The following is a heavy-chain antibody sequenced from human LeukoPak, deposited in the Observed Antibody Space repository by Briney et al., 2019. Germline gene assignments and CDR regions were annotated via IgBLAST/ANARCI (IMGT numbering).Heavy chain of an antibody. J-gene: IGHJ4*02. D-gene: IGHD5-12*01. CDR1: GFAFSDYW. V-gene: IGHV3-7*01. Sequence: PGGSLRLSCTASGFAFSDYWMSWVRQAPGKGLEWLASINQDGSQTSYVDSVRGRFTVSRDNAKNSLYLQMNSLRADDTAVYYCARDSSPRYSGYDWVFWGRGTLVTVSS. CDR3: ARDSSPRYSGYDWVF. CDR2: INQDGSQT.